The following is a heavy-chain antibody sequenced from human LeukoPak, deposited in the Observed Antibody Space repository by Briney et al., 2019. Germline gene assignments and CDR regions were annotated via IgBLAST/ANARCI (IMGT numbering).Heavy chain of an antibody. J-gene: IGHJ5*02. CDR1: GYSLSELS. Sequence: SCKVSGYSLSELSLYWVRQAPGKGLKWVAIISYEGSTKYYADSVKGRFTISRDNSKNTLYLQMNSLRAEDTAIYYCARAWFGELSWFDPWGQGTLVTVSS. D-gene: IGHD3-10*01. V-gene: IGHV3-30*03. CDR2: ISYEGSTK. CDR3: ARAWFGELSWFDP.